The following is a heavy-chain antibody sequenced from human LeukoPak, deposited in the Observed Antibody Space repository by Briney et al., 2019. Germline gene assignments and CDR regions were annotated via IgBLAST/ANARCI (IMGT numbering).Heavy chain of an antibody. Sequence: SETLSLTCAVYGGSFSSYYWSWIRQPPGKGLEWIGYIYYSGSTNYNPSLKSRVTISVDTSKNQFSLKLSSVTAADTAVYYCARDQLGYCSSTSCYPYYYGMDVWGQGTTVTVSS. V-gene: IGHV4-59*01. J-gene: IGHJ6*02. CDR1: GGSFSSYY. CDR2: IYYSGST. D-gene: IGHD2-2*01. CDR3: ARDQLGYCSSTSCYPYYYGMDV.